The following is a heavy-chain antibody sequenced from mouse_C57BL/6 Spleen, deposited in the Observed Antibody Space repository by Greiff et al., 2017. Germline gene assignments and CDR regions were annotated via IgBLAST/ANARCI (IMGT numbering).Heavy chain of an antibody. J-gene: IGHJ2*01. D-gene: IGHD2-5*01. Sequence: QVQLKQPGAELVKPGASVKMSCKASGYTFTSYWITWVKQRPGQGLEWIGDIYPGSGSTNYNEKFKSKATLTVDTSSSTAYMQLSSLTSEDSAVYYCAREGYYSNYFDYWGQGTTLTVSS. CDR2: IYPGSGST. CDR1: GYTFTSYW. V-gene: IGHV1-55*01. CDR3: AREGYYSNYFDY.